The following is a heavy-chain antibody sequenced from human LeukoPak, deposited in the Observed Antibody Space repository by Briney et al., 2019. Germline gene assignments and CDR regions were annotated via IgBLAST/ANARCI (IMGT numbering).Heavy chain of an antibody. CDR2: ITWNSRTT. J-gene: IGHJ4*02. CDR1: GFTFDDFA. CDR3: AKDTRAVSVGSFDY. D-gene: IGHD3-10*01. Sequence: GRSLRLSCAASGFTFDDFAMHWVRQLPGKGLEWVSGITWNSRTTGYADSVKGRFTISRDNAKNSLYLQMNSLRAEDTAVYYCAKDTRAVSVGSFDYWGQGTLVTFSS. V-gene: IGHV3-9*01.